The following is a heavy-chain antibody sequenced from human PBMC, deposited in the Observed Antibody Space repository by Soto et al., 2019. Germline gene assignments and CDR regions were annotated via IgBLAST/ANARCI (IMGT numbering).Heavy chain of an antibody. Sequence: SETLSLTCTVSGGSISSSSYYWGWIRQPPGKGLEWIGSIYYSGSTYYNPSLKSRVTISVDTSNNQFSLKLSSVTAADTAVYYCARHSSGWYGAFDIWGQGTMVTVSS. CDR1: GGSISSSSYY. D-gene: IGHD6-19*01. J-gene: IGHJ3*02. CDR2: IYYSGST. V-gene: IGHV4-39*01. CDR3: ARHSSGWYGAFDI.